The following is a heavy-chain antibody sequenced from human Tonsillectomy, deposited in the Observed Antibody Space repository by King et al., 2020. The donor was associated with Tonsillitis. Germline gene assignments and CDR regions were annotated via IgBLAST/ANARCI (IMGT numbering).Heavy chain of an antibody. J-gene: IGHJ4*02. Sequence: VQLVESGGGLVQPGRSLRLSCTASGFTFGDYAMSWVRQAPGKGLEWVGFIRSKAYGGTTEYAASVKGRFTISRDDSKSIAYLQMNSLKTEDTAVYYCTRGRRDGYNYYFDYWGQGTLVTVSS. CDR3: TRGRRDGYNYYFDY. CDR2: IRSKAYGGTT. V-gene: IGHV3-49*04. D-gene: IGHD5-24*01. CDR1: GFTFGDYA.